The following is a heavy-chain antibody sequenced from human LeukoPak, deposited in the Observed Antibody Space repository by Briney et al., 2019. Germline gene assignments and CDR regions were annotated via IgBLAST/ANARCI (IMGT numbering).Heavy chain of an antibody. CDR1: GGSISSYY. V-gene: IGHV4-59*01. D-gene: IGHD2-21*01. Sequence: SETLSLTCTVSGGSISSYYWSWIRQPPGKGLEWIGYIYYSGSTNYNPSLKSRVTISVDTSKNQFSLKLSSVTAADTAVYYCARGFAVVAYYFDYWGQGTLVTVSS. CDR3: ARGFAVVAYYFDY. CDR2: IYYSGST. J-gene: IGHJ4*02.